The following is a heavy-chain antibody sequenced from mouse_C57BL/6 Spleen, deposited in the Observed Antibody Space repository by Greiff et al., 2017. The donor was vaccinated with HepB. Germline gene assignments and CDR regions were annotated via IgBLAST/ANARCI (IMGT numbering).Heavy chain of an antibody. D-gene: IGHD1-1*02. CDR1: GFTFSSYA. Sequence: EVKLVESGGGLVKPGGSLKLSCAASGFTFSSYAMSWVRQTPEKRLEWVATISDGGSYTYYPDNVKGRFTISRDNAKNNLYLQMSHLKSEDTAMYYCARDGGLSLENFDVWGTGTTVTVSS. V-gene: IGHV5-4*01. J-gene: IGHJ1*03. CDR2: ISDGGSYT. CDR3: ARDGGLSLENFDV.